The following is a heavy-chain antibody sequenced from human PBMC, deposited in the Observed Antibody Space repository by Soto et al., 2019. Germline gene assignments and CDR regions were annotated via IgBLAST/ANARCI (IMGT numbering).Heavy chain of an antibody. V-gene: IGHV4-34*01. CDR2: INHSGST. CDR1: GGSFSGYS. Sequence: SETLSLTCAVYGGSFSGYSWNWIRQPPGKGLEWIGEINHSGSTNYNPSLKSRVTISLDTSKNQFSLRLTSLTAADTAVYFCARAPQIVAMGRPFDYWGQGILVTVSS. D-gene: IGHD5-12*01. J-gene: IGHJ4*02. CDR3: ARAPQIVAMGRPFDY.